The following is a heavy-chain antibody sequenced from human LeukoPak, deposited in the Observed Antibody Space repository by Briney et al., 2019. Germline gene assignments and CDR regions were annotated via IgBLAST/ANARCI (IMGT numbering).Heavy chain of an antibody. D-gene: IGHD5-24*01. CDR1: GFIITTYA. CDR2: ILGSGTT. CDR3: AKDLHYNDGRWEFYP. V-gene: IGHV3-23*01. Sequence: GGSLRLSCAASGFIITTYAMAWVRQAPGKGLEWVAGILGSGTTYYSDSVKGRFTISNDNSKKMVYLQMNSLRVEDTAIYYCAKDLHYNDGRWEFYPWGQGTLVTVSS. J-gene: IGHJ5*02.